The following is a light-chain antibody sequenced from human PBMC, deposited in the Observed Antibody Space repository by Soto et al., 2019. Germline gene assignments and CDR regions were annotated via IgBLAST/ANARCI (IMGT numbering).Light chain of an antibody. CDR3: HQYDTSPRT. J-gene: IGKJ1*01. Sequence: ERVSTPSPLTLSLSPGASATLRCRASQSVRNSLLAWYQQKPGQPPRLLIYDASTRATATPERFSGSGSGTDFTLTISSRQPEASAMYYWHQYDTSPRTCGQGTNV. V-gene: IGKV3-20*01. CDR1: QSVRNSL. CDR2: DAS.